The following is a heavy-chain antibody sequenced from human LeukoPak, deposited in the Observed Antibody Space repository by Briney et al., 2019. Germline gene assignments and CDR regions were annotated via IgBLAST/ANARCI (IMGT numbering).Heavy chain of an antibody. D-gene: IGHD3-22*01. J-gene: IGHJ4*02. CDR2: IYHSGST. CDR3: ARVSRYYDSSGYSPDYFDY. CDR1: GGSISSSNW. Sequence: SETLSLTCAVSGGSISSSNWWSWVRQPPGKGLEWIGEIYHSGSTNYNPSLKSRVTISVDTSKNQFSLKLSSVTAADTAVYYCARVSRYYDSSGYSPDYFDYWGQGTLVTVSS. V-gene: IGHV4-4*02.